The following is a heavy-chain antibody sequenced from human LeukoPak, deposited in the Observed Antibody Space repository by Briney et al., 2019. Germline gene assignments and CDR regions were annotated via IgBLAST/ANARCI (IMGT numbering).Heavy chain of an antibody. CDR2: ISGSGGTT. D-gene: IGHD6-19*01. J-gene: IGHJ4*02. Sequence: GGSLRLSCAASGFTFSRYGMSWVRQAPGKGLEWVSAISGSGGTTYYTDSVKGRFTISRDNSKNTLYLQINSLRAEDTAVYYCAKDHLPGIVVSDRDYWGQGTLVTVSS. CDR1: GFTFSRYG. CDR3: AKDHLPGIVVSDRDY. V-gene: IGHV3-23*01.